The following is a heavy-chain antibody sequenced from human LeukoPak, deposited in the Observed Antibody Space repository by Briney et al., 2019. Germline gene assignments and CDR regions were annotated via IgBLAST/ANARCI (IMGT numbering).Heavy chain of an antibody. D-gene: IGHD2-2*03. V-gene: IGHV1-8*01. CDR1: GYTFTSYD. J-gene: IGHJ5*02. CDR3: AREIGYCSSTSCHPGEFDP. Sequence: GASVKVSCKASGYTFTSYDINWVRQATGQGLEWMGWMNPNSGNTGYAQKFQGRATMTRNTSISTAYMELSSLRSEDTAVYYCAREIGYCSSTSCHPGEFDPWGQGTLVTVSS. CDR2: MNPNSGNT.